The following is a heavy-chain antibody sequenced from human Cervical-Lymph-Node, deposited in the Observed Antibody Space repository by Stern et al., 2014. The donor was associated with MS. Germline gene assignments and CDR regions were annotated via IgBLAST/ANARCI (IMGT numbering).Heavy chain of an antibody. D-gene: IGHD2-15*01. CDR1: GGTFSSSYA. Sequence: DQLVESGSEVKKPGSSVKVSCKASGGTFSSSYAVSWVRQAPGQGLEWMGRIIPIIGLPNYAQKFQNRVTISADKSTSIVYLEVNSLTSEDTAVYYCARGIVTNRAAATLHNLFDPWGQGTRVTVSS. J-gene: IGHJ5*02. CDR2: IIPIIGLP. V-gene: IGHV1-69*04. CDR3: ARGIVTNRAAATLHNLFDP.